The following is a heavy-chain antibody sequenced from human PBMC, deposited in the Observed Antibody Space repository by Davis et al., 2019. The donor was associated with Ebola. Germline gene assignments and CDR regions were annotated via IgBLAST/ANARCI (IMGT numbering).Heavy chain of an antibody. V-gene: IGHV1-46*01. Sequence: ASVKVSCKASGYTFTSYYMHWVRQAPGQGLEWMGIINPSGGSTSYAQKFQGRVTMTRDTSTSTVYMELRSLRSDDTAVYYCARLWRTPSHFDYWGQGTLVTVSS. CDR2: INPSGGST. CDR1: GYTFTSYY. D-gene: IGHD3-3*01. J-gene: IGHJ4*02. CDR3: ARLWRTPSHFDY.